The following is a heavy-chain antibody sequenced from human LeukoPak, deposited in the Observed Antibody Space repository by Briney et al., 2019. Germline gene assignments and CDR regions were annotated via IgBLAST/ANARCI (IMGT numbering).Heavy chain of an antibody. Sequence: PSETLSLTCTVSGGSISSSSYYWSWIRQPPGKGLEWIGYIYYSGSTNYNPSLKSRVTISVDTSKNQFSLKLSSVTGADTAVYYCARDRRPYYYGSGSYYNRLDAFDIWGQGTMVTVSS. CDR2: IYYSGST. CDR3: ARDRRPYYYGSGSYYNRLDAFDI. D-gene: IGHD3-10*01. V-gene: IGHV4-61*01. CDR1: GGSISSSSYY. J-gene: IGHJ3*02.